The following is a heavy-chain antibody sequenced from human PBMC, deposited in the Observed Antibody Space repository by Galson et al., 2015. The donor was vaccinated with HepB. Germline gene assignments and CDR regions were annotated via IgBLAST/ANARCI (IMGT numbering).Heavy chain of an antibody. J-gene: IGHJ4*02. Sequence: SLRLSCAASGFTFSSYWMSWVRQAPGKGLEWVANIKQDGSEKYYVDSVKGRFTISRDNAKNSLYLQMNSLRAEDTAVYYCAREDGAGYYISSPFEYWGQGTLVTVSS. D-gene: IGHD3-22*01. CDR3: AREDGAGYYISSPFEY. CDR1: GFTFSSYW. V-gene: IGHV3-7*01. CDR2: IKQDGSEK.